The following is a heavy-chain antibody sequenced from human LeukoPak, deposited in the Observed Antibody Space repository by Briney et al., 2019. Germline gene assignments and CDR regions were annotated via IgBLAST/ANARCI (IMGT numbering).Heavy chain of an antibody. CDR2: ISTGSSSI. CDR3: ARDLNWGFDY. V-gene: IGHV3-48*02. D-gene: IGHD7-27*01. J-gene: IGHJ4*02. CDR1: GFTFSSYA. Sequence: GGSLRLSCAASGFTFSSYAMSWVRQAPGKGLEWVSYISTGSSSINYADSVKGRFTISTDNAKNSLYLQMNSLRDEDTAVYYCARDLNWGFDYWGQGTLVSVSS.